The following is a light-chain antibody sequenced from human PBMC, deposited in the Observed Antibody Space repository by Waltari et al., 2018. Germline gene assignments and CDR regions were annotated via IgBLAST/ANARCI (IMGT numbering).Light chain of an antibody. V-gene: IGLV2-23*02. Sequence: QPALTQPASVSGFPGQSIPISCAGSRRDVGSHSLVSWYQQHPGKVPKLIIYNVSKWPSGVYNRFSGYKSDNTASLTISGLQPEDETDYYCCSYAGHSTYVFGTGTKVTVL. J-gene: IGLJ1*01. CDR3: CSYAGHSTYV. CDR2: NVS. CDR1: RRDVGSHSL.